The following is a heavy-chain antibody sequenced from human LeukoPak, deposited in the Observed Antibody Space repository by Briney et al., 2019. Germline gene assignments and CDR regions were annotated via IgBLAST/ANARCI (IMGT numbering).Heavy chain of an antibody. CDR1: GFTFSNYG. Sequence: AGGSLRLSCAASGFTFSNYGMTWVRQAPGKGLEWVSSLPGRFTISRDNAKKSLYLQMDRLGAEDTAVYYCARGDGARSLDLWGQGTLVTVSS. CDR3: ARGDGARSLDL. J-gene: IGHJ5*02. D-gene: IGHD3-16*01. V-gene: IGHV3-21*01.